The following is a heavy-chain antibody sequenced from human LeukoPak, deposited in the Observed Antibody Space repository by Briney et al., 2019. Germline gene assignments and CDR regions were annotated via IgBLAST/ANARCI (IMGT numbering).Heavy chain of an antibody. CDR1: GFTFSSHW. D-gene: IGHD1-26*01. J-gene: IGHJ4*02. Sequence: GGSPRLSCAASGFTFSSHWMSWVRQAPGKGLEWVADIRPDGSEKYYVDSMTGRFTISRDNAKNLVYPQINSLRVEDTAVCYCARGHLGRDYWGQGTLVTVSS. CDR3: ARGHLGRDY. CDR2: IRPDGSEK. V-gene: IGHV3-7*01.